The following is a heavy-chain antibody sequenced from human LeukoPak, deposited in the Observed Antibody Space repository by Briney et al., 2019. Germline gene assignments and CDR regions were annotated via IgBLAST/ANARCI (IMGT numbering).Heavy chain of an antibody. D-gene: IGHD6-6*01. V-gene: IGHV4-39*01. CDR3: ARHRGSSSEFDP. J-gene: IGHJ5*02. CDR1: GNSISSNNYY. Sequence: SETLSLTCTVSGNSISSNNYYWGWMRQPPGKGLEWIGHIYYNGNTYYNPSLKSRVTMSVDTSKNQFSLELSSVTAADTAVYYCARHRGSSSEFDPWGLGSLVTISS. CDR2: IYYNGNT.